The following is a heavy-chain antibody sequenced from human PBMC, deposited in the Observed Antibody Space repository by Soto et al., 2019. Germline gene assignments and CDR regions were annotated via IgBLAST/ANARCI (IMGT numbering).Heavy chain of an antibody. CDR3: VRDLPTIPSPLGAFDI. D-gene: IGHD2-2*02. V-gene: IGHV3-30*03. CDR2: ISVDGSVK. Sequence: GGSLRLSCAASGFTFTFYAMHWVRQAPGKGLEWVAVISVDGSVKNYADSVKGRFTISRDNSKNTLFLQMNSLRAEDTALYYCVRDLPTIPSPLGAFDIWGQGT. J-gene: IGHJ3*02. CDR1: GFTFTFYA.